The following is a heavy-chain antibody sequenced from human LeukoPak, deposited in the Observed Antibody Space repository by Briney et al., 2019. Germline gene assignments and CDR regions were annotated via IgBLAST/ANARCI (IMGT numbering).Heavy chain of an antibody. CDR3: ARDSTDGVMSRERHPPFDD. V-gene: IGHV3-30-3*01. D-gene: IGHD1-26*01. CDR1: GFTFSSYA. CDR2: ISYDGSNK. J-gene: IGHJ4*02. Sequence: GGSLRLSCAASGFTFSSYAMHWVRQAPGKGLEWVAVISYDGSNKYYADSVKGRFTISRDNSKNTLYLQMNSLRAEDTAVYYCARDSTDGVMSRERHPPFDDWGQGALVTVSS.